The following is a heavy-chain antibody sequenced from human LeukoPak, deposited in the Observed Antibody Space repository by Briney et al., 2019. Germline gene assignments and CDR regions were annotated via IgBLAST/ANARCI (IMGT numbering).Heavy chain of an antibody. J-gene: IGHJ5*02. D-gene: IGHD6-19*01. Sequence: PGGSLRLSCVASGFTYSHNGMHWVRQAPGKGLEWVAFIQYDGNTIFYADSVKGRFTISRDNSKNTLYLQMNSLRAEDTAVYYCAREMLTAVAAQSWGQGTLVTVSS. CDR1: GFTYSHNG. CDR2: IQYDGNTI. V-gene: IGHV3-30*02. CDR3: AREMLTAVAAQS.